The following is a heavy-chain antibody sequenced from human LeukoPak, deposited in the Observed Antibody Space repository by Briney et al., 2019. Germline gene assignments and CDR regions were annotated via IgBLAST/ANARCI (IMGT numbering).Heavy chain of an antibody. CDR3: AKDLGRGTSSGLSVSFDY. D-gene: IGHD3-10*01. CDR1: GFTFSSHA. Sequence: GGSLRLSCAASGFTFSSHAMSWVRQAPGKGLEWVSIISGSGDSTYYVDAVKGRFTISRDNSKNTLYLQMKSLRAEDTAIYYCAKDLGRGTSSGLSVSFDYWGQGTLVTVSS. J-gene: IGHJ4*02. V-gene: IGHV3-23*01. CDR2: ISGSGDST.